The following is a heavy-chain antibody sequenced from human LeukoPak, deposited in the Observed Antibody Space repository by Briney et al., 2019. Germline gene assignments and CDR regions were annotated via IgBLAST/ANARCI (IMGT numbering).Heavy chain of an antibody. D-gene: IGHD6-13*01. CDR1: GGSISSYY. J-gene: IGHJ3*02. CDR3: ARSGSWYSDAFDI. CDR2: IYYSEST. V-gene: IGHV4-59*08. Sequence: SETLSLTCTVSGGSISSYYWSWIRQPPGKVLERIGYIYYSESTNYNPSLKSRVTISVDTSKNQFSLKLSSVTAADTAVYYCARSGSWYSDAFDIWGQGTMVTVSS.